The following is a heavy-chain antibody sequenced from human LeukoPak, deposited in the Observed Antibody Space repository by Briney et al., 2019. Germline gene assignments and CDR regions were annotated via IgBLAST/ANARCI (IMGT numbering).Heavy chain of an antibody. CDR2: IYYSGST. D-gene: IGHD2-2*01. J-gene: IGHJ4*02. Sequence: SETLSLTCTVSGDSISSSSYYWGWIRQTPGKGLEWIGSIYYSGSTYYNPSLRSRVTISVDTSKNQFSLKLSSVTAADTAVYYCARREGYCSSTSCYWIHDYWGQGTLVTVSS. CDR1: GDSISSSSYY. V-gene: IGHV4-39*07. CDR3: ARREGYCSSTSCYWIHDY.